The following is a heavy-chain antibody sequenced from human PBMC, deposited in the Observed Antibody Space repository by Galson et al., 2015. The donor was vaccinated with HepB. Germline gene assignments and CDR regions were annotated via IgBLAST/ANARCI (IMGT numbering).Heavy chain of an antibody. Sequence: SVKVSCKASGYTFTSYAMHWVRQAPGQRLEWMGWINAGNGNTKCSQKFQGRVTITRDTSASTAYMELSSLRSEDTAVYYCASTGGRGLVGGNWFDPWGQGTLVTVSS. J-gene: IGHJ5*02. CDR2: INAGNGNT. CDR1: GYTFTSYA. D-gene: IGHD2-8*02. V-gene: IGHV1-3*01. CDR3: ASTGGRGLVGGNWFDP.